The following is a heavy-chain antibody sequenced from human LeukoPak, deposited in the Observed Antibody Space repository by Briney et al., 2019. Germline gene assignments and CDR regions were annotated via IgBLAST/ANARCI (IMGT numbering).Heavy chain of an antibody. J-gene: IGHJ3*02. CDR2: IDWDDDK. V-gene: IGHV2-70*11. CDR3: ARGTGYCSSTSCYTGAFDI. Sequence: ESGPALVKPTQTLTLTCTSSGFSLSTRGMCVSWIRQPPGKALEWLARIDWDDDKYYSTSLKTRLTISKDTSKNQVVLTMTNMDPVDTATYYCARGTGYCSSTSCYTGAFDIWGQGTMVTVSS. D-gene: IGHD2-2*02. CDR1: GFSLSTRGMC.